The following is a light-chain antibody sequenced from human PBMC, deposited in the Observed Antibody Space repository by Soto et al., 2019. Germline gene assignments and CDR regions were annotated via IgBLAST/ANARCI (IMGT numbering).Light chain of an antibody. CDR3: LHYCSSPWT. J-gene: IGKJ1*01. CDR1: QSASSRY. Sequence: EIVLTQSPGTLSLSPGERATLSCRAGQSASSRYLAWYQLKPGQAPRVLIYGASSTATGIPDRFSGSGSGTAFTLTISRLEPEDFAVYYCLHYCSSPWTFGQGTKVEI. V-gene: IGKV3-20*01. CDR2: GAS.